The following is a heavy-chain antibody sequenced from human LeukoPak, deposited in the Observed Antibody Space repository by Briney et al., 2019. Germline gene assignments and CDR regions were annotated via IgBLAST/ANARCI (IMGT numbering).Heavy chain of an antibody. CDR1: GFTCSSYA. Sequence: GGSLRLSCAASGFTCSSYAMSWVRQAPGKGLEWVSAISGSGGSTYYADSVKGRFTISRDNSKNTLYLQMNSLRAEDTAVYYCARETTGTTTYLDYWGQGTLVTVSS. CDR2: ISGSGGST. J-gene: IGHJ4*02. V-gene: IGHV3-23*01. D-gene: IGHD1-1*01. CDR3: ARETTGTTTYLDY.